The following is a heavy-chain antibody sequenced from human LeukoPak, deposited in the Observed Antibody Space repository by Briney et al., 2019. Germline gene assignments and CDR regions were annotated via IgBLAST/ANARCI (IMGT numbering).Heavy chain of an antibody. CDR1: GYTFTGYY. D-gene: IGHD2-2*01. CDR3: ARADRGIVVVPAALDWFDP. J-gene: IGHJ5*02. Sequence: ASVKVSCKASGYTFTGYYMHLVRQAPGQGLEWMGWINPNSGGTNYAQKVQGRVTMTRDTSISTAYMELSRLRSDDTAVYYCARADRGIVVVPAALDWFDPWGQGTLVTVSS. CDR2: INPNSGGT. V-gene: IGHV1-2*02.